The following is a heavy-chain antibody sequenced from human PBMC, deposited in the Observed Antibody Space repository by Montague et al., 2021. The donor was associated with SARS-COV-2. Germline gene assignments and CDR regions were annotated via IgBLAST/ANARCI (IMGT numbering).Heavy chain of an antibody. CDR3: ARRTDILTGYYDY. V-gene: IGHV4-59*01. J-gene: IGHJ4*02. D-gene: IGHD3-9*01. CDR2: IYSSGGT. Sequence: SETLSLTCAVSGGSISHYHWSWIRQPLGKGLEWIGYIYSSGGTNYNPSLKSRVTLSLDAAKNHFSLRLSSVTAADTAVYYCARRTDILTGYYDYWGQGTLVTVSS. CDR1: GGSISHYH.